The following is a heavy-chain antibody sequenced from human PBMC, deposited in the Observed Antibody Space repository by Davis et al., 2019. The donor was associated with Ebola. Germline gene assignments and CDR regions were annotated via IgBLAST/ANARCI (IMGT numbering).Heavy chain of an antibody. CDR1: GGSISSYY. CDR2: IYYSGST. V-gene: IGHV4-59*01. D-gene: IGHD1-7*01. Sequence: PSETLSLTCTVSGGSISSYYWSWIRQPPGKGLEWIGYIYYSGSTNYNPSLKSRVTISVDTSKNQFSLKLSSVTAADTAVYYCAGYNWNYEGFDYWGQGTLVTVSS. CDR3: AGYNWNYEGFDY. J-gene: IGHJ4*02.